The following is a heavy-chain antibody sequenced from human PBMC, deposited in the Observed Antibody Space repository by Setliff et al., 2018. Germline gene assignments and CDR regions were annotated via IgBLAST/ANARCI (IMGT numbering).Heavy chain of an antibody. CDR3: ARIAAAAAFDV. Sequence: LRLSCAASGFTFSDYYMSWVRQAPGKGLEWVANIKQDGSEKYYVDSVKGRFTISRDNAKNSLYLQMNSLRAEDTAVYYCARIAAAAAFDVWGQGTMVTVSS. CDR1: GFTFSDYY. D-gene: IGHD6-13*01. V-gene: IGHV3-7*01. CDR2: IKQDGSEK. J-gene: IGHJ3*01.